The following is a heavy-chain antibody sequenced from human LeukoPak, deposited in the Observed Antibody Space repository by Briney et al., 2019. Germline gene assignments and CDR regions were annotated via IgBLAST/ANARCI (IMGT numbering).Heavy chain of an antibody. V-gene: IGHV3-23*01. CDR1: GFTFSSYA. J-gene: IGHJ4*02. CDR2: ISGSGGST. CDR3: AKFLPTHIVVANYYFDY. D-gene: IGHD2-21*01. Sequence: GGSLRLSCAASGFTFSSYAMSWVRQAPGKGLEWVSAISGSGGSTYYADSVKGRLTISRDNSKNTLYLQMNSLRAEDTAVYYCAKFLPTHIVVANYYFDYWGQGTLVTVSS.